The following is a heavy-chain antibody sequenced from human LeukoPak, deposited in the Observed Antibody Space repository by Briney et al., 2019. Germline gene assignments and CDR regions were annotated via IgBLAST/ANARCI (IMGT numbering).Heavy chain of an antibody. J-gene: IGHJ4*02. CDR3: AKDGVATKAFDY. CDR1: GFTFSSYG. D-gene: IGHD5-12*01. Sequence: GGSLRLSCAASGFTFSSYGMHWVRQAPGKGLEWVAVISYDGSNKYYADSVKGRFTISRDNSKNTLYLQMNSLRAEDTAVYYCAKDGVATKAFDYWGQGTLVTVS. CDR2: ISYDGSNK. V-gene: IGHV3-30*18.